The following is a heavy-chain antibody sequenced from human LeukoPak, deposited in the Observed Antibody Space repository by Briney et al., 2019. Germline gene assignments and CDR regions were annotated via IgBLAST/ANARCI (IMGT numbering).Heavy chain of an antibody. V-gene: IGHV3-21*06. CDR2: ITGSGPYM. J-gene: IGHJ5*02. D-gene: IGHD3-10*01. CDR3: ASLYGSGSYSSDWFDP. Sequence: GGSLRLSCAASGFTFSTFAMHWVRLSPGKGLEWVSSITGSGPYMLYADSVKHRFTISRDNTKNLLYLEMNSLRAEDTAVYYCASLYGSGSYSSDWFDPWGQGTLVTVSS. CDR1: GFTFSTFA.